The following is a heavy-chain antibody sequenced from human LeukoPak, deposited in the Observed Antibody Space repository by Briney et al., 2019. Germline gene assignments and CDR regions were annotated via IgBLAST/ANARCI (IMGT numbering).Heavy chain of an antibody. V-gene: IGHV3-30*18. J-gene: IGHJ4*02. Sequence: GRSLRLSCEASGFTFSSHGMHWVRQDTGKGLEWVALISYDGSSKYYADSVKGRFTISRDNSKSTLYLQMNSLRAEDTAVYYCAKDRSSSWTFDYWGQGTLVTVSS. CDR3: AKDRSSSWTFDY. CDR1: GFTFSSHG. D-gene: IGHD6-13*01. CDR2: ISYDGSSK.